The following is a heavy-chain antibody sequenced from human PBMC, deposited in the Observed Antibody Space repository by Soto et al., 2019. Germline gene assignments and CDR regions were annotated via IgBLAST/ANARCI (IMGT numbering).Heavy chain of an antibody. CDR3: ARGYYDSIH. CDR2: INPSGGDT. J-gene: IGHJ4*02. V-gene: IGHV1-46*03. D-gene: IGHD3-22*01. Sequence: ASVKVSCKASGYTFTSSFLHWVRQAPGQGLEWMGIINPSGGDTTYAQKFQGRATMTTDTSTSTVYMELSSLTSEDTAVYYCARGYYDSIHWGQGTLVTVSS. CDR1: GYTFTSSF.